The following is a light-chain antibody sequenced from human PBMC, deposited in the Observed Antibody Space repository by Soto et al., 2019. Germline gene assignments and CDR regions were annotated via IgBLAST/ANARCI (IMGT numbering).Light chain of an antibody. Sequence: EIVLTQSPGTLSLSPGERATLFCRASPSVSTNYLAWYQQRPGQAPTLLIYAASNRAAGIPDRFSGSGSGTDFTLTISRLEPEDFAVYYCQQYLSSPEITFCQGTRLEIK. V-gene: IGKV3-20*01. CDR2: AAS. CDR1: PSVSTNY. J-gene: IGKJ5*01. CDR3: QQYLSSPEIT.